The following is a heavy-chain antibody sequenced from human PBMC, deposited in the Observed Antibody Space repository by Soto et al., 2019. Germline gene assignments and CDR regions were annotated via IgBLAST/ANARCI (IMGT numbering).Heavy chain of an antibody. V-gene: IGHV4-31*03. Sequence: SETLSLTCTVSGGSISSGGYYWSWIRQHPGKGLEWFGYIYYSGSTYYNPSLKSRVTISVDTSKNQFSLKLSSVTAADTAVYYCARDRKRGYSYGTYYYYYGMDVWGQGTTVTVSS. CDR1: GGSISSGGYY. CDR3: ARDRKRGYSYGTYYYYYGMDV. D-gene: IGHD5-18*01. J-gene: IGHJ6*02. CDR2: IYYSGST.